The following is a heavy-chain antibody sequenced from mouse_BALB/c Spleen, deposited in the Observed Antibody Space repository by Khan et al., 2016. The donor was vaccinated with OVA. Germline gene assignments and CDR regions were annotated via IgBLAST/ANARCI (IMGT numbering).Heavy chain of an antibody. CDR3: ASSLVYYGDSFFAY. CDR1: GYSISSDYA. V-gene: IGHV3-2*02. Sequence: EVQLQESGPGLVKPSQSLSLTCTVTGYSISSDYAWTWIRQFPGNKLEWMGYIDYSGTTSYNPSLKSRITITRETSKNQFFLQLNSVTTEETAPFYSASSLVYYGDSFFAYWGQGTTLTVSS. D-gene: IGHD2-13*01. CDR2: IDYSGTT. J-gene: IGHJ2*01.